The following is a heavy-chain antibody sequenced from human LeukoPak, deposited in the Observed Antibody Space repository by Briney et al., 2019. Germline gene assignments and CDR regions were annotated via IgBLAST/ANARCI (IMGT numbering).Heavy chain of an antibody. CDR2: ISHDRSNN. J-gene: IGHJ4*02. CDR1: GFTFSNYA. D-gene: IGHD3-10*01. V-gene: IGHV3-30-3*01. Sequence: GGSLRLSSAASGFTFSNYAMHWARQAPGKGLKWVAFISHDRSNNCHADSVKGRFTISRDNSKNTLYLQMNSLTDEDTAVYYCARDLSGSYMSDYWGQGTLVTVSS. CDR3: ARDLSGSYMSDY.